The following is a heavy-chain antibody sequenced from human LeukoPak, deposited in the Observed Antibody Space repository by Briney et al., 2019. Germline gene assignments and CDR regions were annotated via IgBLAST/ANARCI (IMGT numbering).Heavy chain of an antibody. CDR1: GFTFSSYG. CDR2: IWYDGSNK. J-gene: IGHJ5*02. D-gene: IGHD3-22*01. V-gene: IGHV3-33*01. CDR3: ARGRYYDSSGYNGFDP. Sequence: GRSLRLSCAASGFTFSSYGMHWVRQAPGKGLEWVAVIWYDGSNKYYADSVKGRFTISRDNSKNTLYLQMNSLRAEDTAVYYCARGRYYDSSGYNGFDPWGQGTLVTVSS.